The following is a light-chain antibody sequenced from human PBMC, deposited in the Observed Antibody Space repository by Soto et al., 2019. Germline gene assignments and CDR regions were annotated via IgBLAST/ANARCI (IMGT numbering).Light chain of an antibody. Sequence: QSALTRPASVSGSPGQSITISCTGTSSDIGGYNYVSWYQQHPGKAPKLIIYDVSNRPSGVSNRFSGSKSGNTASLTISGLQAEDEAYYHCSSYTSSSTLYFFGTGTKLTVL. CDR1: SSDIGGYNY. J-gene: IGLJ1*01. V-gene: IGLV2-14*01. CDR3: SSYTSSSTLYF. CDR2: DVS.